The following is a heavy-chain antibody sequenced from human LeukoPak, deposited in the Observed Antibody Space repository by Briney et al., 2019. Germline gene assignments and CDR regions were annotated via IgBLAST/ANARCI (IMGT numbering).Heavy chain of an antibody. D-gene: IGHD3-9*01. Sequence: ASVKVSCKASGYTFTGYYMHWVRQAPGQGLEWMGIINPSGGSTSYAQKFQGRVTMTRDTSTSTVYMELSSLRSEDTAVYYCARDSGVLRYFDWLFVSDAFDIWGQGTMVTVSS. V-gene: IGHV1-46*01. CDR3: ARDSGVLRYFDWLFVSDAFDI. CDR2: INPSGGST. J-gene: IGHJ3*02. CDR1: GYTFTGYY.